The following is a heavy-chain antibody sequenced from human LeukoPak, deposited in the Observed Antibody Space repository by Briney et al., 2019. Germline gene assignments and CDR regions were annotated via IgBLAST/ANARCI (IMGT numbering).Heavy chain of an antibody. J-gene: IGHJ3*02. V-gene: IGHV3-30*02. CDR2: IRYDGSEK. CDR3: AKAYSTYSFGYPDAFDM. D-gene: IGHD5-18*01. Sequence: GGSLRLSCAASGFTFSSYWMSWARQAPGKGLEWVTFIRYDGSEKYYVDSVKGRFTISRDNFKRTLYLQMSSLRDEDTARYYCAKAYSTYSFGYPDAFDMWGHGTMVIVSS. CDR1: GFTFSSYW.